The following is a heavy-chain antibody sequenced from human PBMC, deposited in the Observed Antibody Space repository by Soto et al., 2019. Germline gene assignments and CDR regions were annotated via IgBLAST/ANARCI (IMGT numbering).Heavy chain of an antibody. J-gene: IGHJ6*01. CDR3: ARPLEQRQLGFGMVV. Sequence: QVQLVQSGGGVVQPGGSLRLSCAASGFTFSSYGMHWVRQAPGKGLEWVAVIWYDGSKIYYADSVKGRFPISRDNSKSTLYLQMNSLRPEQTAVYYSARPLEQRQLGFGMVVWGQGSPVTVSS. D-gene: IGHD6-25*01. CDR2: IWYDGSKI. CDR1: GFTFSSYG. V-gene: IGHV3-33*01.